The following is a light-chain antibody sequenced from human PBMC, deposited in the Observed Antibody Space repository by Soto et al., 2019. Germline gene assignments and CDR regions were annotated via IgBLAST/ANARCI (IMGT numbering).Light chain of an antibody. CDR2: EDS. V-gene: IGLV2-23*01. Sequence: QSALTQPASVSGSPGQSITISCTGTSSDVGSYNLVSWYQQHPGKAPKLMIYEDSKRPSGVSNRFFGSKSGNTASLTISGLQAEDEADYFCCSYARGSTLVFGGETNLTVL. CDR3: CSYARGSTLV. CDR1: SSDVGSYNL. J-gene: IGLJ3*02.